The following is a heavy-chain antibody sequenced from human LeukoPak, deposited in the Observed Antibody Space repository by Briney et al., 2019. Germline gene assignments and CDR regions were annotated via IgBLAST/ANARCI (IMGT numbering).Heavy chain of an antibody. V-gene: IGHV1-18*01. Sequence: GASVKVSCKASGYTFTSYGISWVRQAPGQGLEWMGWISAYNGNTNYAQKLQGRVTMTTDTSTSTAYMELRSLRSDDTAVYYCARDRPVAVYCSGGSCYSDYDDAFDIWGQGTMVTVSS. CDR3: ARDRPVAVYCSGGSCYSDYDDAFDI. CDR1: GYTFTSYG. J-gene: IGHJ3*02. D-gene: IGHD2-15*01. CDR2: ISAYNGNT.